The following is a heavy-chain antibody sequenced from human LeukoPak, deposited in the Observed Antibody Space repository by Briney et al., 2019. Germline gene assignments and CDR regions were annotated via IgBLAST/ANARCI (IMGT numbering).Heavy chain of an antibody. CDR3: ATLRRYCSSTSCREY. CDR2: ISSSGSTI. CDR1: GFTFSSYE. J-gene: IGHJ4*02. V-gene: IGHV3-48*03. D-gene: IGHD2-2*01. Sequence: GGSLRLSCAASGFTFSSYEMNWVRQAPGKGLEWVSYISSSGSTIYYADSVKGRFTISRDNAKNSLYLQMNSLRAEDTAVYYCATLRRYCSSTSCREYWGQGTLVTVSS.